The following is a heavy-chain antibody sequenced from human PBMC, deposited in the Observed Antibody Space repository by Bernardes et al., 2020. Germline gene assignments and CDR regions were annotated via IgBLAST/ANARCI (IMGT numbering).Heavy chain of an antibody. V-gene: IGHV3-72*01. CDR3: ARSWGAVAAFDV. J-gene: IGHJ3*01. CDR2: IRNRPNSYTT. Sequence: GGSLRLSCAASGFAFSDHYMDWVRQAPGKGLEWVGRIRNRPNSYTTEYAASVKGRFTISRDDSKNSLYLQMNSLKTEDTAVYYCARSWGAVAAFDVWGQGTMVTVSS. D-gene: IGHD6-19*01. CDR1: GFAFSDHY.